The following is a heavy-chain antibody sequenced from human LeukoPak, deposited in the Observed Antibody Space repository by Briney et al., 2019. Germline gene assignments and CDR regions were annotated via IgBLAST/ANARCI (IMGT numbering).Heavy chain of an antibody. J-gene: IGHJ3*02. CDR1: GFTFSSYW. D-gene: IGHD2-21*01. V-gene: IGHV3-7*01. CDR3: AKFIYCGGDCYRPSDAFDI. CDR2: IKQDGSEK. Sequence: GSLRLSCAASGFTFSSYWMSWVRQAPGKGLEWVANIKQDGSEKYYVDSVKGRFTISRDNAKNSLYLQMNSLRAEDTAVYYCAKFIYCGGDCYRPSDAFDIWGQGTMVTVSS.